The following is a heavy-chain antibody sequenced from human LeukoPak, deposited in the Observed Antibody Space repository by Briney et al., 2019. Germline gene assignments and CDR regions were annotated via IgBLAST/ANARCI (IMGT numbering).Heavy chain of an antibody. Sequence: PSGTLSLTCAVSGGSISSSNWWSWVRQPPGKGLEWIGEIYHSGSTNYNPSLKSRLTISVDKSKNQFSLKLSSVTAPDTAVYYFGSSSYDILDGYFRYYFDYWGQGTLVTVSS. V-gene: IGHV4-4*02. J-gene: IGHJ4*02. CDR2: IYHSGST. CDR1: GGSISSSNW. D-gene: IGHD3-9*01. CDR3: GSSSYDILDGYFRYYFDY.